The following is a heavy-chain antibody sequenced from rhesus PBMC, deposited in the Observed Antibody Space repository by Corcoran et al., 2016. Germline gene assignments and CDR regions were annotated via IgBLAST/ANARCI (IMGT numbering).Heavy chain of an antibody. CDR1: GYPFTSYT. J-gene: IGHJ6*01. V-gene: IGHV1-180*01. CDR2: ISPYNDNT. Sequence: QVQLVQSGGAIKQPGASVKLSCKASGYPFTSYTMHWVRQAPGQGLEWIVLISPYNDNTGYAPNFQGRVTITTDTTTSTGYMELSSLRSEDTAVYYCTRSTVTTRYGLDSWGQGVVVTVSS. D-gene: IGHD4-35*01. CDR3: TRSTVTTRYGLDS.